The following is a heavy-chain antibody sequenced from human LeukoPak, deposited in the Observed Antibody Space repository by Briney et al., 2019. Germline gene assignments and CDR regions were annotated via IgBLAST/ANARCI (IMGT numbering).Heavy chain of an antibody. CDR2: ISGSGGST. J-gene: IGHJ1*01. CDR3: AKDRAWIQLWLFQH. D-gene: IGHD5-18*01. CDR1: GFTFSSYA. V-gene: IGHV3-23*01. Sequence: GGSLRLSCAASGFTFSSYAMSWVRQAQGKGMEWVSAISGSGGSTYYADSVKGRFTISRDNSKNTLYLQMNSLRAEDTAVYYCAKDRAWIQLWLFQHWGEGTLVTVSS.